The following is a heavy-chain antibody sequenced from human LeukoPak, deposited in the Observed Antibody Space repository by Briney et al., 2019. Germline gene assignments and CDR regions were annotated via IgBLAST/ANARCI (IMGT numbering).Heavy chain of an antibody. CDR2: INSDGSSI. CDR3: ARYQYSSGRIFDY. CDR1: GFTFSSYW. Sequence: GGSLRLSCAASGFTFSSYWMHWVRQAPGKGLVWVSRINSDGSSIDYADSVKGRFTISRDNAKNSLYLQMNSLRDEDTAVYYCARYQYSSGRIFDYWGQGTLVTVSS. V-gene: IGHV3-74*01. J-gene: IGHJ4*02. D-gene: IGHD3-22*01.